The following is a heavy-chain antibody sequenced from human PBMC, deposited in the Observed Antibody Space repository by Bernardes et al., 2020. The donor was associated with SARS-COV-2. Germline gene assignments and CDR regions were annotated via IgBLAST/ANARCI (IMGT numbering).Heavy chain of an antibody. V-gene: IGHV3-7*03. Sequence: GGSLRPPCAGSGFIFRPDWMARVRDVPGKGLGRVASTNQDGYGNHYVDSGKGRFTLSSDNAKNSLYLQMGTLGAEDTAVYYCARYLSHYGLGVWSQGTTVTVSS. CDR2: TNQDGYGN. J-gene: IGHJ6*02. CDR3: ARYLSHYGLGV. CDR1: GFIFRPDW.